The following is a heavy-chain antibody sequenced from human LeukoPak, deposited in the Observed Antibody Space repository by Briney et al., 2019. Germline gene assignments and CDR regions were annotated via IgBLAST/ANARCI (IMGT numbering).Heavy chain of an antibody. CDR3: ARDLQGPPDY. Sequence: GGSLRLSCAAAGFTFNNHAMHWVRQAPGKGLEWVAVISYHGGDKYYADSVKGRFTISRDNSKNTLDLQMNSLGGEDTAVYYCARDLQGPPDYWGQGTLVTVSS. CDR1: GFTFNNHA. J-gene: IGHJ4*02. CDR2: ISYHGGDK. V-gene: IGHV3-30*04.